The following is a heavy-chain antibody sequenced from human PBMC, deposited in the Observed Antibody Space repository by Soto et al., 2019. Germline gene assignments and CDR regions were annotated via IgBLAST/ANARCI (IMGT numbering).Heavy chain of an antibody. CDR2: LGGSGSVT. D-gene: IGHD4-17*01. V-gene: IGHV3-23*01. CDR1: GFTFRNYA. J-gene: IGHJ3*02. CDR3: AKDSYGDYFDAVDI. Sequence: EVQLLESGGGLVQTGGYLRLSCTASGFTFRNYAMSWIRQAPGKGLQWISTLGGSGSVTHYADSVKGRFTISTDNAKNTLFLQMSSLRIEVRAIYFCAKDSYGDYFDAVDIWGQWTVVTVSS.